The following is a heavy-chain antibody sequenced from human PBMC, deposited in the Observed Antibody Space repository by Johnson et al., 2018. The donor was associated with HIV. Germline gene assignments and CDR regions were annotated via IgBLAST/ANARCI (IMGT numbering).Heavy chain of an antibody. Sequence: QVQLVEPGGGVVQPGGSQRLSCAASGFTFSSYAMHWVRQAPGKGLEWVAVISYDGSNKYYADSVKGRSTISRDNSKNTLYLQMNSLRAKDRAVYYCARVMPDSSGIRDDAFDIWGQGTMVTVSS. J-gene: IGHJ3*02. CDR2: ISYDGSNK. CDR1: GFTFSSYA. V-gene: IGHV3-30*04. CDR3: ARVMPDSSGIRDDAFDI. D-gene: IGHD3-22*01.